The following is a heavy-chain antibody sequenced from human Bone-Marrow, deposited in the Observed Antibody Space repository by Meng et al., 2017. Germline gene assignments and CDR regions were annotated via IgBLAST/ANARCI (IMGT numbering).Heavy chain of an antibody. D-gene: IGHD3-16*01. CDR3: ARDGADAFDI. V-gene: IGHV3-66*01. Sequence: GESLKISCAASGFTVSSNYMSWVRQAPGKGLEWVSVIYSGGSTYYADSVKGRFTISRDNSKNTLYLQMNSLRAEDTAVYYCARDGADAFDIWGQGTMVTVSS. J-gene: IGHJ3*02. CDR1: GFTVSSNY. CDR2: IYSGGST.